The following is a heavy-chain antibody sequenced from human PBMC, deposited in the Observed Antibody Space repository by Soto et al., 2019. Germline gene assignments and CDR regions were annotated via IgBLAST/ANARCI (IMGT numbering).Heavy chain of an antibody. D-gene: IGHD4-4*01. Sequence: QVQLVESGGGVVQPGRSLRLSCAASGFTFSSYGMHWVRQAPGKGLEWVAVISYDGSNKYYADSVKGRFTISRDNSKNSLYLQMNSLRAEDKAVYYCANDRAPYRTSDAFDIWGQGTMVTVSS. CDR3: ANDRAPYRTSDAFDI. CDR1: GFTFSSYG. CDR2: ISYDGSNK. V-gene: IGHV3-30*18. J-gene: IGHJ3*02.